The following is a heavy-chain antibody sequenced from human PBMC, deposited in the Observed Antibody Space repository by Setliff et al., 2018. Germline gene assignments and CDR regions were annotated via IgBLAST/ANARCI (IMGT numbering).Heavy chain of an antibody. CDR1: GFTFSSYS. CDR2: ISSRSSYI. Sequence: GGSLRLSCAASGFTFSSYSMNWVRQAPGKGLEWVSSISSRSSYIYYADSVKGRFTISRDNAKNSLYLQMNSLSAEDTAVYYCVRDGRVAATRGYGMDVWGQGTTVTVSS. J-gene: IGHJ6*02. CDR3: VRDGRVAATRGYGMDV. D-gene: IGHD2-15*01. V-gene: IGHV3-21*01.